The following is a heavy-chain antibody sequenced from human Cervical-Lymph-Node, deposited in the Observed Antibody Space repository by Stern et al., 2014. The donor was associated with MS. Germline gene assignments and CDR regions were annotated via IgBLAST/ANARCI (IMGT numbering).Heavy chain of an antibody. J-gene: IGHJ4*02. CDR1: GFTFSTYG. CDR2: IWYDESNK. Sequence: VQLVESGGGVVQPGRSLRLSCAASGFTFSTYGMHWVRQAPGKGLEWVAVIWYDESNKYYADSVRGRFTISRDNLKNTLYLQMSSLRAEDTAVYYCAREGPYRYFYDSRVETYFDFWGQGTLVTVSS. CDR3: AREGPYRYFYDSRVETYFDF. V-gene: IGHV3-33*01. D-gene: IGHD3-22*01.